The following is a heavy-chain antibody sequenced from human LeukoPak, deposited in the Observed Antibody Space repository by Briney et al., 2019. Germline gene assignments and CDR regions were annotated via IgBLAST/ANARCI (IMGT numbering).Heavy chain of an antibody. J-gene: IGHJ3*02. D-gene: IGHD3-3*01. CDR1: GGTFSSYA. Sequence: SVKVSCKASGGTFSSYAISWVRQAPGQGLEWMGRIIPIFGTANYAQKFQGRVTITTDESTSTAYMELSSLRSEDTAVYYCARDDWSTHYASDIWGQGTMVTVSS. CDR3: ARDDWSTHYASDI. V-gene: IGHV1-69*05. CDR2: IIPIFGTA.